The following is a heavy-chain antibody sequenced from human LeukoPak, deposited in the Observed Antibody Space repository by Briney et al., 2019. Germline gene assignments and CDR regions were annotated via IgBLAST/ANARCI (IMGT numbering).Heavy chain of an antibody. CDR2: IGTAGDT. CDR3: ARARRDGGDFTFDY. J-gene: IGHJ4*02. Sequence: GGSLRLSCAASGFTFSSYDMHWVRQATGKGLEWVSAIGTAGDTYYPGSVKGRFTISRENAKNSLYLQMNSLRAGDTAVYYCARARRDGGDFTFDYWGQGTLVTVSS. CDR1: GFTFSSYD. D-gene: IGHD2-21*02. V-gene: IGHV3-13*04.